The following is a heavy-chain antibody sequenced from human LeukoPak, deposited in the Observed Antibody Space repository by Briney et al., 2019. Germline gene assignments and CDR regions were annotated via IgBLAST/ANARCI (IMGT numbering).Heavy chain of an antibody. J-gene: IGHJ4*02. CDR2: IYPGDSDT. Sequence: GASLQISCKGSGYSFTSYWIGWVRQLPGKGLEWMGIIYPGDSDTRYSPSFQGQVTISADKSISTAYLQWSSLKASDTAMYYCARHEVNYDILTPFDYWGQGTLVTVSS. D-gene: IGHD3-9*01. CDR3: ARHEVNYDILTPFDY. CDR1: GYSFTSYW. V-gene: IGHV5-51*01.